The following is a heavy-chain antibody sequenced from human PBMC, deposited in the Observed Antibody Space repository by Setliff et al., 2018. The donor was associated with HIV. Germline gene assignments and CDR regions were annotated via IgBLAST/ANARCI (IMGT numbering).Heavy chain of an antibody. J-gene: IGHJ6*03. CDR3: ARGDGTKYYYYYYMDV. D-gene: IGHD1-7*01. V-gene: IGHV4-61*09. CDR1: GDSISRDFYY. CDR2: IYTNGRT. Sequence: PSETLSLTCTVSGDSISRDFYYWNWIRQPAGKGLEWIGHIYTNGRTHYNPSLKSRVTMSIDTSTQQFFLNVTSVTAADTAVYYCARGDGTKYYYYYYMDVWGKGTTVTVSS.